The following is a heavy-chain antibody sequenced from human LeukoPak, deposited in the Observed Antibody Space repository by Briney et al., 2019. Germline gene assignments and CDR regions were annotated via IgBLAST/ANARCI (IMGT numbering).Heavy chain of an antibody. Sequence: ASVKVSCKASGYTFTSYGISWVRQAPGQGLAWMGCISAYNGNTNYAQKLQGRVTMTTDTTTSTAYMKLSSLRSEETAVYYCAREIGPRQLHLWGSAFDYWGQGTLVTVSS. D-gene: IGHD5-18*01. CDR2: ISAYNGNT. J-gene: IGHJ4*02. V-gene: IGHV1-18*01. CDR1: GYTFTSYG. CDR3: AREIGPRQLHLWGSAFDY.